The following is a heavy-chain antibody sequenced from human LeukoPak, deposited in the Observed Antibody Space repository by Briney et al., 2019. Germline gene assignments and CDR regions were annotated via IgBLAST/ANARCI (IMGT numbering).Heavy chain of an antibody. Sequence: GGSLRLPCAASGFTFNNCAMRWVRRPPGRGRVWRSGIGGSGGSKYSADSVKGQFTISRDNSKNTLYLQLNSLRAEGTAVHYCAKGMVPGFDPWGQGTLVTVSS. CDR2: IGGSGGSK. CDR1: GFTFNNCA. CDR3: AKGMVPGFDP. J-gene: IGHJ5*02. D-gene: IGHD2-15*01. V-gene: IGHV3-23*01.